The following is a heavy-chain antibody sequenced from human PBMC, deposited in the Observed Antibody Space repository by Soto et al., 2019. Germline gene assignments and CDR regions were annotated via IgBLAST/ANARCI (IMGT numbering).Heavy chain of an antibody. V-gene: IGHV1-69*01. J-gene: IGHJ5*02. CDR3: ARDLPGYCSSTSCRGWFDP. CDR2: IIPIFGTA. D-gene: IGHD2-2*01. Sequence: QVQLVQSGAEVKKPGSSVKVSCKASGGTFSSYAISWVRQAPGQGLEWMGGIIPIFGTANYAQKFQGRVTITADESTSTAYMELSSLRSEDTAVYYCARDLPGYCSSTSCRGWFDPWGKGTLVTVSS. CDR1: GGTFSSYA.